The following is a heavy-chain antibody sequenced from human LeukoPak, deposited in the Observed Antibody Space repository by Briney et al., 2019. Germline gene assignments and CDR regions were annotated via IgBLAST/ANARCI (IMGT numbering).Heavy chain of an antibody. J-gene: IGHJ4*02. CDR1: GGSISSYY. D-gene: IGHD6-19*01. CDR3: ARGQWLVLDY. CDR2: IYYSGST. Sequence: SETLSLTCTVSGGSISSYYWSWIRQPPGKGLEWIGYIYYSGSTYYNPSLKSRVTISVDTSKNQFSLKLSSVTAADTAVYYCARGQWLVLDYWGQGTLVTVSS. V-gene: IGHV4-30-4*08.